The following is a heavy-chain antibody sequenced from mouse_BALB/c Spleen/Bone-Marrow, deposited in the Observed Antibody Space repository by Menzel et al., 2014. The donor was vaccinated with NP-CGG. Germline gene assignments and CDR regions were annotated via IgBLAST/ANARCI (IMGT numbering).Heavy chain of an antibody. CDR1: GFSLSRYS. CDR3: ARNPPYGNYEDYYAMDY. V-gene: IGHV2-6-4*01. Sequence: VQVVESGPGLVAPSQSLSITCTVSGFSLSRYSVRWVRQPPGKGLEWLGMIWGGGSTDYNSALKSRLSISKDNSKSQVFLKMNSLQTDDTAMYYCARNPPYGNYEDYYAMDYWGQGTSVTVSS. J-gene: IGHJ4*01. CDR2: IWGGGST. D-gene: IGHD2-1*01.